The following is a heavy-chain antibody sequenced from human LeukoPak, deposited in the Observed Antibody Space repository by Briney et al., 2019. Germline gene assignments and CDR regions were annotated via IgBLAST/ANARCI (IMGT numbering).Heavy chain of an antibody. CDR3: ARGGAARLHFQN. CDR1: GGSISTYY. CDR2: IYHSGST. Sequence: SETLSLTCTVSGGSISTYYWNWIRQPPGKGLEWIGYIYHSGSTNYNPSLQSRVTISVDTSKNQFSLNLNSVTADTAVYYCARGGAARLHFQNWGQGTLVTVSS. V-gene: IGHV4-59*01. J-gene: IGHJ1*01. D-gene: IGHD6-6*01.